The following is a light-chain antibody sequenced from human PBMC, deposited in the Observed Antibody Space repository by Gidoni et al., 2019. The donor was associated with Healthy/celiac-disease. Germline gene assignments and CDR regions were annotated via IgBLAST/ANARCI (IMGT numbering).Light chain of an antibody. J-gene: IGKJ1*01. V-gene: IGKV4-1*01. Sequence: DIVMTQSPDSLAVSLGERATINCKSSQSVLYSSNNKNYLAWYQQKPGQPPKLLIYWASTRESGVPERFSGSGSGTDFTLTSSSLQAEDVAVYYCQQYYSTPRTCGQGTKVEIK. CDR3: QQYYSTPRT. CDR1: QSVLYSSNNKNY. CDR2: WAS.